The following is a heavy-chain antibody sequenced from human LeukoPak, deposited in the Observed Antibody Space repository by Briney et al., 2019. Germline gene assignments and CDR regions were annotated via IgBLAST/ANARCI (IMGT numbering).Heavy chain of an antibody. CDR2: IRYDGNNK. CDR1: GFTFSSYG. Sequence: GGSLRLSCAASGFTFSSYGMHWVRQGPGKGLEWVAFIRYDGNNKYYADSVKGRFTISRDNSKNTLYLQMNSLRAEDTAVYYCARGKRKGYVSWKYDYWGQGTLVTVSS. J-gene: IGHJ4*02. CDR3: ARGKRKGYVSWKYDY. V-gene: IGHV3-30*02. D-gene: IGHD1-7*01.